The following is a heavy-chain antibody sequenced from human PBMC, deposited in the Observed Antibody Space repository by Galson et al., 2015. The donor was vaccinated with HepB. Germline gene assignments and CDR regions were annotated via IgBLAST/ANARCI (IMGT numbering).Heavy chain of an antibody. J-gene: IGHJ4*02. CDR1: GDSVSSNSTA. Sequence: CAISGDSVSSNSTAWSWVRQSPSRGLEWLGTTYYRSKWYNDYAVSVKRRIAINPDTSKNQFSLQLNSVTPEDTAVYYCASGGLSSRPDYWGQGTLVTVSS. CDR3: ASGGLSSRPDY. D-gene: IGHD6-13*01. CDR2: TYYRSKWYN. V-gene: IGHV6-1*01.